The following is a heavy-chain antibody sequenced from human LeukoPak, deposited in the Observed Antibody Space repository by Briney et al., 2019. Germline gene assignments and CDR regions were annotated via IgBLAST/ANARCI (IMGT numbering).Heavy chain of an antibody. D-gene: IGHD2-8*01. CDR3: ARDRHCVNGVCHSPPGMDV. CDR1: GFILNDYG. Sequence: GGSLRLSCAASGFILNDYGMHWVRQAPGKGLEWVADIWFDKNQHFADSVKGRFAISRDNPKNTVYLQINSLRAEDTAVYYCARDRHCVNGVCHSPPGMDVWGQGTTVTVSS. J-gene: IGHJ6*02. CDR2: IWFDKNQ. V-gene: IGHV3-33*01.